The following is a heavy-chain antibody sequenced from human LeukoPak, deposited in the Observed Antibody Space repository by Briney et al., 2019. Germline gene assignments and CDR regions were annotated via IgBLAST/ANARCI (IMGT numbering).Heavy chain of an antibody. J-gene: IGHJ4*02. D-gene: IGHD3-10*01. CDR2: ISSSGSTI. Sequence: GSLRLSCAAAGFTFSSYEMNGGRQAPAKGLEWVSYISSSGSTIYSADSVKGRFTISRDNAKNSLYLQMNSLRAEDTAVYYCARFPGADYFDSWGQGTLVTVSS. CDR3: ARFPGADYFDS. V-gene: IGHV3-48*03. CDR1: GFTFSSYE.